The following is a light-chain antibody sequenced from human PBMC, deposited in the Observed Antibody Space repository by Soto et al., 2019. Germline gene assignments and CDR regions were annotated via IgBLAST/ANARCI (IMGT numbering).Light chain of an antibody. Sequence: EIVITQSPATLSVSPGERATLSCRASQSVSSNLAWYQQKPGQAPRLLIYDASNRATGIPARFSGSGSGTDFTLTSSSLEPEDFAVYYCHQRSNWPLTFGGGTKVDNK. V-gene: IGKV3-11*01. CDR3: HQRSNWPLT. J-gene: IGKJ4*01. CDR1: QSVSSN. CDR2: DAS.